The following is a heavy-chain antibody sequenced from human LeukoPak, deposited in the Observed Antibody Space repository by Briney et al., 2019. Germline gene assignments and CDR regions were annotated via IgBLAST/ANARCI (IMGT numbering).Heavy chain of an antibody. CDR2: INYSGST. CDR3: ARDEAIFGAGYYYGMDV. CDR1: GGSIGSGGHY. Sequence: PSQTLSLTCTVSGGSIGSGGHYWSWIRQHPGKGLEWIGYINYSGSTYYNPSLKSRVTISVDTSQNQFSLKLSSVTAADTAVYYCARDEAIFGAGYYYGMDVWGQGTTVTVSS. J-gene: IGHJ6*02. D-gene: IGHD3-3*01. V-gene: IGHV4-31*03.